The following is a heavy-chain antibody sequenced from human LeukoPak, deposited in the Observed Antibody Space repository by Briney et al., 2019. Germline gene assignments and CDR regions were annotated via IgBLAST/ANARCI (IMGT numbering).Heavy chain of an antibody. V-gene: IGHV1-18*01. CDR1: GYSFTSYG. CDR3: ARDTDWTVDY. D-gene: IGHD3-9*01. CDR2: ISPYDGAT. Sequence: ASVNVSCTASGYSFTSYGITWVRQAPGQGLEWMGWISPYDGATEYAQNLQDRVSMTIDTSTNTAHVEVRSLKSDDTAIYYCARDTDWTVDYWGQGTLVTVSS. J-gene: IGHJ4*02.